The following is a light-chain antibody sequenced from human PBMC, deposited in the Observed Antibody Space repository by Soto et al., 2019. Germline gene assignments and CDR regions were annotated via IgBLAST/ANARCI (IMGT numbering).Light chain of an antibody. J-gene: IGKJ2*01. V-gene: IGKV3-20*01. Sequence: EIVLTLSPGTLSLSPGERATLSCRASQSVSSSYLAWYQQKPGQAPRLLIYGASSRATCIPDRFSGSGSGTDFTLTISRLEPEDFAVYYCQQYGSSPYTFGQGTKLEIK. CDR1: QSVSSSY. CDR3: QQYGSSPYT. CDR2: GAS.